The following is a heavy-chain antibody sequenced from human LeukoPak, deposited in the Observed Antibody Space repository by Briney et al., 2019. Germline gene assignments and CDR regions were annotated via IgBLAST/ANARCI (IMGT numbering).Heavy chain of an antibody. CDR2: INPYSGGT. CDR1: GYTFTGYY. D-gene: IGHD3-3*01. J-gene: IGHJ4*02. V-gene: IGHV1-2*02. CDR3: ARDSGTYYDFWSGFGPNFDY. Sequence: ASVKVSCKASGYTFTGYYMHWGREAPGQGLGWMGWINPYSGGTKYAQKLQGRGTMTTDTYTSTAYMELSRLRSDDTAVYCCARDSGTYYDFWSGFGPNFDYWGQGTLVTVSS.